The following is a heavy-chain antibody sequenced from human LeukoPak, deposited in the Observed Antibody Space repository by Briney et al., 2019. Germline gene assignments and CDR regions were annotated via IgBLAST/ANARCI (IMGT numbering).Heavy chain of an antibody. CDR3: ARDRPDFWSGYRVFDY. Sequence: GASVKVSCKASGYTFTGYYMHWVRQAPGQGLEWMGWISAYNGNTNYAQKLQGRVTMTTDTSTSTAYMELRSLRSDDTAVYYCARDRPDFWSGYRVFDYWGQGTLVTVSS. CDR2: ISAYNGNT. V-gene: IGHV1-18*04. CDR1: GYTFTGYY. J-gene: IGHJ4*02. D-gene: IGHD3-3*01.